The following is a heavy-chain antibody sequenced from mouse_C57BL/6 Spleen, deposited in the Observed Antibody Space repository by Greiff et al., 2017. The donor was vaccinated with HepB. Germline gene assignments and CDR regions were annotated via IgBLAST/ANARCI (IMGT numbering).Heavy chain of an antibody. D-gene: IGHD1-1*01. CDR1: GFTFSSYA. V-gene: IGHV5-9-1*02. CDR3: TRGGDGSSPVDY. Sequence: EVKLVESGEGLVKPGGSLKLSCAASGFTFSSYAMSWVRQTPEKRLEWVAYISSGGDYIYYADTVKGRFTISRYNARNTLYLQMSSLKSEDTAMYYCTRGGDGSSPVDYWGQGTTLTVSS. J-gene: IGHJ2*01. CDR2: ISSGGDYI.